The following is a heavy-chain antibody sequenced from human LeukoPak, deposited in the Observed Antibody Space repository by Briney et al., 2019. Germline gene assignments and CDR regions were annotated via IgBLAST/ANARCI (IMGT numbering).Heavy chain of an antibody. J-gene: IGHJ4*02. D-gene: IGHD6-19*01. CDR3: ARWWLGPLTFDY. CDR1: GGSISSSSYY. CDR2: IYYSGST. Sequence: SETLSLTCTVSGGSISSSSYYWGWIRQPPGKGLEWIGSIYYSGSTYYNPSLKSRVTISVDTSKNQFSLKLSSVTAADTAVYYCARWWLGPLTFDYWGQGTLVTVSS. V-gene: IGHV4-39*01.